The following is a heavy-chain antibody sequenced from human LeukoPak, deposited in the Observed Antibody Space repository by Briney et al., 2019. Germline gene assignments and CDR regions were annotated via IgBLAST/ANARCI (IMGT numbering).Heavy chain of an antibody. V-gene: IGHV1-18*01. CDR3: ATDRSYYDSRNAFDI. CDR1: GYTFTSYG. CDR2: ISAYNGNT. D-gene: IGHD3-22*01. Sequence: ASVKVSCKASGYTFTSYGISWVRQAPGQGLEWMGWISAYNGNTNYAQKLQGRVTMTTDTSTSTAYMELRSLRSEDTAVYYCATDRSYYDSRNAFDIWGQGTMVTVSS. J-gene: IGHJ3*02.